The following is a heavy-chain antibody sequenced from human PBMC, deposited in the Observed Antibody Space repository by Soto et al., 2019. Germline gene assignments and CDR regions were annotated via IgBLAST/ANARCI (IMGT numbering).Heavy chain of an antibody. J-gene: IGHJ2*01. Sequence: QVQLVESGGGVVQPGRSLRLSCAASGFTFSSYGMHWVRQAPGKGLEWVAVISYDGSNKYYADSVKGRFTISRDNSKNTLYLQMHSLRAEDTAVYYCAKNQDYGDYALWYFDLWGRGTLVTVSS. CDR2: ISYDGSNK. CDR3: AKNQDYGDYALWYFDL. CDR1: GFTFSSYG. D-gene: IGHD4-17*01. V-gene: IGHV3-30*18.